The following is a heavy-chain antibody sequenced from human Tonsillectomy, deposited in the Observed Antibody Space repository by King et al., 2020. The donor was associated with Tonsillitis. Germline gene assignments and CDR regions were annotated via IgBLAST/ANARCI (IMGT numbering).Heavy chain of an antibody. J-gene: IGHJ4*02. CDR2: IYYSGST. Sequence: QLQESGPGLVKPSETLSLTCTVSGGSISSSSYYWGWIRQPPGKGLEWIGSIYYSGSTYYNPSLKSRVTISVDTSKNQFSLKLSSVTAADTAVYYCARTQIAVVSEVDSWGQGTLVTVSS. CDR3: ARTQIAVVSEVDS. V-gene: IGHV4-39*07. D-gene: IGHD6-19*01. CDR1: GGSISSSSYY.